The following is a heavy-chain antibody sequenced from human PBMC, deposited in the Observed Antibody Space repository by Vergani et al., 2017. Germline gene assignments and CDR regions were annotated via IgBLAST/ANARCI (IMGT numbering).Heavy chain of an antibody. CDR3: ASEVWELLMHGFDV. Sequence: QVQLVQSGAEVKKPGASVKVSCKASGYTFTSYYMHWVRQAPGQGLEWMGWISPSSGGTNYERKFQGRVTMTRDTSTSTIYMELSSLTSDDTAIYYCASEVWELLMHGFDVWGQGTAVIVSS. CDR1: GYTFTSYY. V-gene: IGHV1-2*02. CDR2: ISPSSGGT. D-gene: IGHD1-26*01. J-gene: IGHJ6*02.